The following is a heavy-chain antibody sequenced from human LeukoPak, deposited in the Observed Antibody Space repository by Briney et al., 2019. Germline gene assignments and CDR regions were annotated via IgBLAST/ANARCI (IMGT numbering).Heavy chain of an antibody. D-gene: IGHD3-10*01. Sequence: ASVKVSCKASGYTFTGYYMHWVRQAPGQGLEWMGWINPNSGGTNYAQKFQGRVTMTRDTSISTAYMELSRLRSDDTAVYYCARGGISARFGELVDYFDYWGQGTLVTVSS. CDR1: GYTFTGYY. J-gene: IGHJ4*02. V-gene: IGHV1-2*02. CDR3: ARGGISARFGELVDYFDY. CDR2: INPNSGGT.